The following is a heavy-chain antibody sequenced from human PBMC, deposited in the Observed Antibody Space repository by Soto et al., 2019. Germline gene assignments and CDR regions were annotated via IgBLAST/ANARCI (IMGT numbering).Heavy chain of an antibody. V-gene: IGHV1-3*01. CDR3: ARVKASGWLNWFDP. J-gene: IGHJ5*02. CDR2: INAGNGNT. Sequence: GASVKVSCKASGYTFTSYAMHWVRQAPGQRLEWMGWINAGNGNTKYSQKFQGRVTITRDTSTSTAYMELRSLRSDDTAVYYCARVKASGWLNWFDPWGQGTLVTVSS. D-gene: IGHD6-19*01. CDR1: GYTFTSYA.